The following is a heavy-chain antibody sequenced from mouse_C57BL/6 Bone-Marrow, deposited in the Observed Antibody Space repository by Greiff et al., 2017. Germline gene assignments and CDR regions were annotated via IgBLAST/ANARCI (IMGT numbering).Heavy chain of an antibody. CDR1: GYAFSSYR. Sequence: VQLQQSGAELVKPGASVKISCKASGYAFSSYRMNWVKQRPGKGLEWIGQIYPGDGDTHYTGKFKGTATLSAANSSSTAYMQFSRLTSEDSAVYFCSREVNSLNSVAWLAFWGTETLVTVSA. D-gene: IGHD1-3*01. J-gene: IGHJ3*01. CDR2: IYPGDGDT. CDR3: SREVNSLNSVAWLAF. V-gene: IGHV1-80*01.